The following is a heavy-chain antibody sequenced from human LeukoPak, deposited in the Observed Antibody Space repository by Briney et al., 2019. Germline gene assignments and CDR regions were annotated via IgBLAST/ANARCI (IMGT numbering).Heavy chain of an antibody. Sequence: SETLSLTCTVSGGSISSYYWSWIRQPPGKGLEWIGYIYYSGSTNYNPSLKSRVTISVDTSKNQFSLKLSSVTAADTAVYYCARDRFLSREDYYYGMDVWSQGTTVTVSS. CDR1: GGSISSYY. D-gene: IGHD3-3*01. J-gene: IGHJ6*02. V-gene: IGHV4-59*01. CDR3: ARDRFLSREDYYYGMDV. CDR2: IYYSGST.